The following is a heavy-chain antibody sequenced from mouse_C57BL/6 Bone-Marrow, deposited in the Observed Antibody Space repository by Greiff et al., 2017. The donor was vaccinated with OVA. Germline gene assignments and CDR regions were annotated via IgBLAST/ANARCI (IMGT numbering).Heavy chain of an antibody. V-gene: IGHV1-54*01. J-gene: IGHJ1*03. CDR2: INPGSGGT. D-gene: IGHD1-1*01. Sequence: VQLQQSGAELVRPGPSVKVSCKASGYAFTNYLIEWVKQRPGQGLEWIGVINPGSGGTNYNEKFKGKATLTADKSSSTAYMQLSSLTSEDSAVYFCARVNYSYWYFDVWGTGTTVTVSS. CDR1: GYAFTNYL. CDR3: ARVNYSYWYFDV.